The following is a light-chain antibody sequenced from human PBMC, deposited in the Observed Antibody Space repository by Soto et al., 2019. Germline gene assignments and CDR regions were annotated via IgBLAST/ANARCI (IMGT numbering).Light chain of an antibody. CDR1: QSITSW. Sequence: DIQMTQSPSTLSASVGDRVTITCRASQSITSWLAWYQQKPGKAPKLLIYDASGLENGVPSRFSGSGSGTVFTLTISSLQPDDYATYYCQQYNRYWTFGQGTKVEVK. V-gene: IGKV1-5*01. CDR3: QQYNRYWT. J-gene: IGKJ1*01. CDR2: DAS.